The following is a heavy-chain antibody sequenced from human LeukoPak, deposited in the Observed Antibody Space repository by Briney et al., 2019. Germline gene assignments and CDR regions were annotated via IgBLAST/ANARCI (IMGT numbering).Heavy chain of an antibody. CDR3: AIGKDQRY. Sequence: KSSETLSLTCTVSGGSISSGAYYWSWIRQHPGKGLEWIGYIYYSGSTYYNPSLKSRVTISVDTSKNQFSLKLSSVTAADTAVYYCAIGKDQRYWGQGTLVTVSS. D-gene: IGHD1-14*01. CDR2: IYYSGST. J-gene: IGHJ4*02. V-gene: IGHV4-31*03. CDR1: GGSISSGAYY.